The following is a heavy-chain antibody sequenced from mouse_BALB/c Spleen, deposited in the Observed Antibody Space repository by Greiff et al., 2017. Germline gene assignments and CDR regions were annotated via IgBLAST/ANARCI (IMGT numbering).Heavy chain of an antibody. CDR2: IWSGGST. V-gene: IGHV2-2*02. CDR1: GFSLTSYG. CDR3: ARNGGSLFDY. Sequence: QVQLKESGPDLVAPSQSLSITCTVSGFSLTSYGVHWVRQSPGKGLEWLGVIWSGGSTDYNAAFISRLSISKDNSKSQVLFKMNSLQANDTAIYYCARNGGSLFDYWGQGTTLTVSS. J-gene: IGHJ2*01.